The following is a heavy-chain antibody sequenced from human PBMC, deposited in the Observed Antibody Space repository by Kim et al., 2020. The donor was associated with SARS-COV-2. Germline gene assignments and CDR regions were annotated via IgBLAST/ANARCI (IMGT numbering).Heavy chain of an antibody. D-gene: IGHD6-13*01. CDR3: ARGRAAAGTGGPFDI. Sequence: GGSLRLSCAASGFTVSSNYMSWVRQAPGKGLEWVSVINTGGSASYYDAVEGRFTISRNNSKKTLKIQMNSLRTEDTAVYYCARGRAAAGTGGPFDIWGHGTIVTVSS. V-gene: IGHV3-66*01. CDR1: GFTVSSNY. J-gene: IGHJ3*02. CDR2: INTGGSA.